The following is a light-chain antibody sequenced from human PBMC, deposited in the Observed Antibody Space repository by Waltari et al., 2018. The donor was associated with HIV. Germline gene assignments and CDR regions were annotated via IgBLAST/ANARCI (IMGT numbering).Light chain of an antibody. J-gene: IGLJ2*01. CDR3: CSYAGSSTVV. CDR1: SSDVGSYNL. CDR2: EVS. V-gene: IGLV2-23*02. Sequence: PGQSITISCTGTSSDVGSYNLVSWYQQHPGKAPKLMIYEVSKRPSGVSNRFSGSKSGNTASLTISGLQAEDEADYYCCSYAGSSTVVFGGGTKLTVL.